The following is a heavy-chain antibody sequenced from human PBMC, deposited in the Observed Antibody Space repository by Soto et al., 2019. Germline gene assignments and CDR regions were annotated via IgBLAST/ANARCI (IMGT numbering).Heavy chain of an antibody. J-gene: IGHJ6*03. V-gene: IGHV1-8*01. Sequence: ASVKVSCKASGYTFTSYDINWVRQATGQGLEWMGWMNPNSGNTSYAQKFQGRVTMTRNNSISTAYMELSSLRSEDTAVYYCARAPPLGYYYYYMDVWGKGTTVTVSS. CDR2: MNPNSGNT. CDR1: GYTFTSYD. CDR3: ARAPPLGYYYYYMDV.